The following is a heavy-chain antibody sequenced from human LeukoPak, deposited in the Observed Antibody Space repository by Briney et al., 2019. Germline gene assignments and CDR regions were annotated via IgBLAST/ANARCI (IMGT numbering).Heavy chain of an antibody. Sequence: GGSLRLSCATSGFTFTTYGMHWVRQAPGKGLDWVAVIWYDGSNKYYADSVQGRFTVSRDNSKNMVYLQMNSLEVGDTAVYYCSKDRWGGDGASGGGFDYWGQGTLVTVSS. CDR2: IWYDGSNK. J-gene: IGHJ4*02. V-gene: IGHV3-33*06. CDR1: GFTFTTYG. CDR3: SKDRWGGDGASGGGFDY. D-gene: IGHD2-21*02.